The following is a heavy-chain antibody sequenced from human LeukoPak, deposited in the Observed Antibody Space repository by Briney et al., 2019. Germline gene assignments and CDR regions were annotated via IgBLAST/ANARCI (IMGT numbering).Heavy chain of an antibody. V-gene: IGHV3-74*01. Sequence: GGSLRLSCAASGFTLSTNWMHWVRQAPGKGLVWVSRIKGDGSITNYADSVKGRFTISRDNAKNTLYLQMNSLRAEDTAVYYCARENWYLDYWGQGTLVTVSS. CDR3: ARENWYLDY. CDR1: GFTLSTNW. CDR2: IKGDGSIT. D-gene: IGHD1-1*01. J-gene: IGHJ4*02.